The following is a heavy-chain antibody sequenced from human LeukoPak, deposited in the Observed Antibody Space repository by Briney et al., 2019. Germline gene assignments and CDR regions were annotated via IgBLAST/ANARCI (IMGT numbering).Heavy chain of an antibody. CDR2: ISWNSGSI. CDR3: AKDSLSIAVAGMGWYFDL. J-gene: IGHJ2*01. D-gene: IGHD6-19*01. Sequence: GGPLTLSCAASGFTFDGYDLHWVRQAPGKGLEWVSGISWNSGSIGYADSVKRRFTISRDNDKNSLYLQMNSLSAEDTALYYCAKDSLSIAVAGMGWYFDLWGRGTLVTVSS. CDR1: GFTFDGYD. V-gene: IGHV3-9*01.